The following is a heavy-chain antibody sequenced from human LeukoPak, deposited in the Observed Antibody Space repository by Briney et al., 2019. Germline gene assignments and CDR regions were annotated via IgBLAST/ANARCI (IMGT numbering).Heavy chain of an antibody. D-gene: IGHD1-26*01. CDR1: GFTFSSYS. CDR3: AREGGSYSSGFDY. CDR2: ISSSSSYI. J-gene: IGHJ4*02. Sequence: GGSLRLSCAASGFTFSSYSMNWVRQAPGKGLGWVSSISSSSSYIYYADSVKGRFTISRDNAKNSLYLQMNSLRAEDTAVYYCAREGGSYSSGFDYWGQGTLVTVSS. V-gene: IGHV3-21*01.